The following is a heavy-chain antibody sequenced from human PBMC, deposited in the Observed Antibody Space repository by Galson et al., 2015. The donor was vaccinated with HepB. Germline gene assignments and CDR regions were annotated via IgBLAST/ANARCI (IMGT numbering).Heavy chain of an antibody. CDR3: AKAVAANDAFDI. Sequence: SLRLSCAASGFTFSSYAMSWVRQAPGKGLEWVSAISGSGGSTYYADSVKGRFTISRDNSKNTLYLQMNSLRAEDTAVYYCAKAVAANDAFDIWGQGTMVTVSS. V-gene: IGHV3-23*01. CDR2: ISGSGGST. D-gene: IGHD2-15*01. J-gene: IGHJ3*02. CDR1: GFTFSSYA.